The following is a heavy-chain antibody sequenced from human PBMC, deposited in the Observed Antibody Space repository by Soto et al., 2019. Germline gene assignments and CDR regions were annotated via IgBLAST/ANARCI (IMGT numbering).Heavy chain of an antibody. J-gene: IGHJ4*02. Sequence: ASVKVSCQASGYTFTNFGISWVRQAPGQGLEWMGWISAYNGNTNYAQKFQGRVTITADKSTSTAYMELSSLRSEDTAVYYCALRPINGYCSSTSCLTDYWGQGTLVTVSS. CDR1: GYTFTNFG. V-gene: IGHV1-18*01. CDR3: ALRPINGYCSSTSCLTDY. D-gene: IGHD2-2*01. CDR2: ISAYNGNT.